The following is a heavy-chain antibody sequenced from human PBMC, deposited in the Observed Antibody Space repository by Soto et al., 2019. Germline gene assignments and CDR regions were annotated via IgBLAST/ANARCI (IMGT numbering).Heavy chain of an antibody. CDR3: ARGPGGFGDFSLDY. CDR1: GGSISQYY. Sequence: QVQLQESGPGLVKPSETLSLSCGVSGGSISQYYWSWIRQPAGKGLEWIGRIYSGGSTNYNPSLETRVAMSVDTSKNKFSLTLSSVTAADTAVYYCARGPGGFGDFSLDYWGQGTLVTVSS. D-gene: IGHD3-10*01. J-gene: IGHJ4*02. V-gene: IGHV4-4*07. CDR2: IYSGGST.